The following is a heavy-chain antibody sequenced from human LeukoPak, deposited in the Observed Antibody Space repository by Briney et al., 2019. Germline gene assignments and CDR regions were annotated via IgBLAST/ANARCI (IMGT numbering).Heavy chain of an antibody. Sequence: GGSLRLSCAASGFSFSSYYVNWVRQAPGKGLEWVSCISSSSTYIYYADSVRGRFAISRDNAKNSLYLQMNSLRAEDTAVYYCARVTVSSSDVIFDYWGQGSLVTVSS. J-gene: IGHJ4*02. D-gene: IGHD1-20*01. CDR1: GFSFSSYY. V-gene: IGHV3-21*01. CDR3: ARVTVSSSDVIFDY. CDR2: ISSSSTYI.